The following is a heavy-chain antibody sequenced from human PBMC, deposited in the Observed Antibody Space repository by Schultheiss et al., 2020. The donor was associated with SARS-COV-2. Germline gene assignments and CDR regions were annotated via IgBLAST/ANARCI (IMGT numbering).Heavy chain of an antibody. V-gene: IGHV3-33*08. Sequence: GGSLRLSCAASGFTFSSYAMHWVRQAPGKGLEWVAVIWYDGSNKYYADSVKGRFTISRDNSKNTLYLQMNSLRAEDTAVYYCARDARASPPNYGDYEGAFDIWGQGTMVTVAS. CDR2: IWYDGSNK. D-gene: IGHD4-17*01. J-gene: IGHJ3*02. CDR1: GFTFSSYA. CDR3: ARDARASPPNYGDYEGAFDI.